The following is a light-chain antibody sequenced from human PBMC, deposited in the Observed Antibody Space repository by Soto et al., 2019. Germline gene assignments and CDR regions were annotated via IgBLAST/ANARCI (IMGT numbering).Light chain of an antibody. CDR3: QQANNFPIT. Sequence: DIQMTQSPSSVSASVGDRVTITCRASQSINSWLAWYQQKPGKAPQLLIYDASTLQSGVSSRFSGSGSGTEFTLTIASLQPEDFATYYCQQANNFPITFGQGTRLEIK. V-gene: IGKV1-12*01. CDR2: DAS. CDR1: QSINSW. J-gene: IGKJ5*01.